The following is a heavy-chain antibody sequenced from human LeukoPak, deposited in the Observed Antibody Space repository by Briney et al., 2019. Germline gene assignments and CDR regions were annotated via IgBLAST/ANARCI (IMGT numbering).Heavy chain of an antibody. D-gene: IGHD6-13*01. V-gene: IGHV4-4*02. CDR1: GGSISSSNW. J-gene: IGHJ4*02. CDR3: ARGPGYPPYYFDY. Sequence: SGTLPLTCAVSGGSISSSNWWSWVRQPPGKGLEWIGEIYHSGSTNYNPSLKSRVTISVDKSKNQFSLKLSSVTAADTAVYYCARGPGYPPYYFDYWGQGTLVTVSS. CDR2: IYHSGST.